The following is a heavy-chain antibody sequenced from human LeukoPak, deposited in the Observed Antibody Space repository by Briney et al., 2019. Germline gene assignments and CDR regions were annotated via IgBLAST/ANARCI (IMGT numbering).Heavy chain of an antibody. CDR2: ISWNSGSI. CDR3: AKDIGSYGDYASFDY. D-gene: IGHD4-17*01. Sequence: GGSLRLSCAASGFTFDDYAMHWVRQAPGKGLEWVSGISWNSGSIGYADSVKGRFTISRDNAKNSLYLQMNSLRAEDMALYYCAKDIGSYGDYASFDYWGQGTLVTASS. CDR1: GFTFDDYA. V-gene: IGHV3-9*03. J-gene: IGHJ4*02.